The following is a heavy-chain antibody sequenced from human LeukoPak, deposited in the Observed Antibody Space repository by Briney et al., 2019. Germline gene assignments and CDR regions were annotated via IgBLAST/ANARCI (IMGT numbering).Heavy chain of an antibody. V-gene: IGHV1-69*13. CDR2: IIPIFGTA. D-gene: IGHD4-17*01. CDR1: GGTFSSYA. CDR3: ARGPERYYGDYEETYWYFDL. Sequence: ASVKVSCKASGGTFSSYAISWVRQAPGQGLEWMGGIIPIFGTAHYAQKFQGRVTITADESTSTAYMELSSLRSEDTAVYYCARGPERYYGDYEETYWYFDLWGRGTLVTVSS. J-gene: IGHJ2*01.